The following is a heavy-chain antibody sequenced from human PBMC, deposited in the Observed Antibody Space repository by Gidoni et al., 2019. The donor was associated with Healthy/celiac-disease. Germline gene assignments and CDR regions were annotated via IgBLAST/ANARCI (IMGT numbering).Heavy chain of an antibody. CDR3: AKPIFGVVMAPFDY. CDR1: GFTFSSYA. Sequence: EVQLLESGGGLVQPGGSLRLSCAASGFTFSSYAMSWVRQAPGKGLELVSAISGSGGSTYYADSVKGRFTISRANSKNTLYLQMNSLRAEDTAVYYCAKPIFGVVMAPFDYWGQGTLVTVSS. J-gene: IGHJ4*02. CDR2: ISGSGGST. V-gene: IGHV3-23*01. D-gene: IGHD3-3*01.